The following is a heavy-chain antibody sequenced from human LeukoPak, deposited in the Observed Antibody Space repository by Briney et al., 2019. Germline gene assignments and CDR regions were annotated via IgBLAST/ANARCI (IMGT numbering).Heavy chain of an antibody. CDR2: IKKDGSEK. V-gene: IGHV3-7*01. J-gene: IGHJ4*02. Sequence: GGSLRLSCAASEFTFSSYGMSWVRQAPGKGLEWVANIKKDGSEKYYVDSVKGRFTISRDNAKTSLYLQMNSLRAEDTAVYYCARVTSGSSYRPFDYWGQGTLVTVSS. D-gene: IGHD3-10*01. CDR3: ARVTSGSSYRPFDY. CDR1: EFTFSSYG.